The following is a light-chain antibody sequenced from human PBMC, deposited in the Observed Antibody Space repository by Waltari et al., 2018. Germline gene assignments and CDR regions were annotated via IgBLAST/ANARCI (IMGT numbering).Light chain of an antibody. V-gene: IGLV1-47*01. CDR3: ATRDEGPTVV. CDR2: LTH. Sequence: QSVLTKPPSASGTPGQSVTISCSGSISNIGTHYVYWYQQLPGPAPKLLIYLTHQRPSGVPDRFSASKSGTSASLAISGLRFEDEADYYCATRDEGPTVVFGGGTKLTVL. CDR1: ISNIGTHY. J-gene: IGLJ2*01.